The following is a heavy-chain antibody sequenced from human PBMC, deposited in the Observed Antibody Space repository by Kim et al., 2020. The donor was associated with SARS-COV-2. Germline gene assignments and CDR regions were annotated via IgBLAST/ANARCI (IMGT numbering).Heavy chain of an antibody. Sequence: ASVKVSCKASGYTFTSYGISWVRQAPGQGLEWMGWISAYNGNTNYAQKLQGRVTMTTDTSTSTAYMELRSLRSDDTAVYYCARDGLGGQTVGVLDYGMDVWGQGTTVTVSS. V-gene: IGHV1-18*01. CDR3: ARDGLGGQTVGVLDYGMDV. J-gene: IGHJ6*02. CDR1: GYTFTSYG. D-gene: IGHD1-26*01. CDR2: ISAYNGNT.